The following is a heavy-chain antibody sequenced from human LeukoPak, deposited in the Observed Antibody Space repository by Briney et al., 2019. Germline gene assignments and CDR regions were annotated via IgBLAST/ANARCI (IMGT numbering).Heavy chain of an antibody. V-gene: IGHV3-33*01. CDR2: IWYDGSNK. Sequence: HPGRSLRLSCAASGFTFSSYGMHWVRQAPGKGLEWVAVIWYDGSNKYYADSVKGRFTISRDNSKNTLYLQMNSLRAEDTAVYYCARAEWATVSNFDYWGQGTLVTVSS. CDR1: GFTFSSYG. D-gene: IGHD4-17*01. J-gene: IGHJ4*02. CDR3: ARAEWATVSNFDY.